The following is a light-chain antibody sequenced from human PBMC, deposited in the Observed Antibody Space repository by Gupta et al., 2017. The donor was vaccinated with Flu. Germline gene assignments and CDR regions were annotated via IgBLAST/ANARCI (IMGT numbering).Light chain of an antibody. V-gene: IGKV4-1*01. CDR3: QQYYSTPFT. CDR2: WAS. Sequence: SLGERATINCKSSQSVLYSSNNKNYLAWYQQKPGQPPKLLIYWASTRESGVPDRFRGSGSGTDFTLTISSLQAEDVAVYYCQQYYSTPFTFGPGTKVDIK. CDR1: QSVLYSSNNKNY. J-gene: IGKJ3*01.